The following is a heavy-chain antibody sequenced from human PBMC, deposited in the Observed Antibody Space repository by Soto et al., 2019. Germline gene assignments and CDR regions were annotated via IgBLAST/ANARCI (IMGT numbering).Heavy chain of an antibody. CDR1: GFTFSSYG. CDR2: ISYDGSNK. V-gene: IGHV3-30*18. J-gene: IGHJ6*02. D-gene: IGHD5-18*01. Sequence: PGGSLRLSCADSGFTFSSYGMHWIRQAPGKGLEWVAVISYDGSNKYYADSVKGRFPISRDTSTNTLYLQLNSLRAEDTAVYYCAKNRKDTAMVNYYYYGMDVWGQGTTVTVSS. CDR3: AKNRKDTAMVNYYYYGMDV.